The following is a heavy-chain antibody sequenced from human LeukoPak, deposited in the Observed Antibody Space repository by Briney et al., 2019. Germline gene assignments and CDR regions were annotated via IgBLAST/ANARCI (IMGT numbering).Heavy chain of an antibody. CDR2: IYYSGST. J-gene: IGHJ5*02. Sequence: SETLSLTCTVSGGSISSSSYYWGWIRQPPWKGLEWIGSIYYSGSTYYNPSFKSRVTISVDTSKNQFSLKLTSVTAADTAVYYCARHYFDSSGPDPWGQGTLVTISS. D-gene: IGHD3-22*01. CDR1: GGSISSSSYY. CDR3: ARHYFDSSGPDP. V-gene: IGHV4-39*07.